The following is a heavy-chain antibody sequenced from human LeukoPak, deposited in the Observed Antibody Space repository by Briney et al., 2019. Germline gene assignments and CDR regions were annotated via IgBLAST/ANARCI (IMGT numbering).Heavy chain of an antibody. D-gene: IGHD3-10*01. V-gene: IGHV4-39*01. CDR2: IYYSGST. CDR3: ARNFYYYGSGSYLRGWYNWFDL. J-gene: IGHJ5*02. CDR1: GGSISSSSYY. Sequence: SETLSLTCTVSGGSISSSSYYWGWIRQPPGKGLEWIGSIYYSGSTYYNPSLKSRVTISVDTSKNQFSLKLSSVTAADTAVYYCARNFYYYGSGSYLRGWYNWFDLWGQGTLVTVSS.